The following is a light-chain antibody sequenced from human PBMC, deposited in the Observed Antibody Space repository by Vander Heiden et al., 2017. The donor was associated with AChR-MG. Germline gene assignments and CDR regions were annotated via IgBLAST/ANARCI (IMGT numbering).Light chain of an antibody. Sequence: VLSPSPGSLSLSPGERATLSCRASQSVSSSYLAWYQQKPGQAPRLLIYGASSRATGIPDRFSGSGSGTDFTLTISRLEPEDFAVYYCQQYGSSPWTFGQGTKVEIK. CDR2: GAS. J-gene: IGKJ1*01. CDR1: QSVSSSY. CDR3: QQYGSSPWT. V-gene: IGKV3-20*01.